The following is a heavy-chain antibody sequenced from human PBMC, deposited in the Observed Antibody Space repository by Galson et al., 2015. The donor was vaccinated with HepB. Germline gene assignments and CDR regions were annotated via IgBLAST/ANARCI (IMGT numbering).Heavy chain of an antibody. CDR3: ARRRAVPAATNGAYYYYYMDV. D-gene: IGHD2-2*01. CDR1: GFTFSSYG. CDR2: IWYDGSNK. J-gene: IGHJ6*03. Sequence: SLRLSCAASGFTFSSYGMHWVRQAPGKGLEWVAVIWYDGSNKYYADSVKGRFTISRDNSKNTLYLQMNSPRAEDTAVYYCARRRAVPAATNGAYYYYYMDVWGKGTTVTVSS. V-gene: IGHV3-33*01.